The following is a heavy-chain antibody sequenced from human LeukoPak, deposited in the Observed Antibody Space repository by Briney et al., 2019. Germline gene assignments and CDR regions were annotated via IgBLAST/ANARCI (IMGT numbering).Heavy chain of an antibody. CDR3: ARGPPYYYDSSGYCFDY. J-gene: IGHJ4*02. V-gene: IGHV4-59*01. Sequence: PSETLSLTCTVSGGSISSYYWSWIRQPPGKGLEWIGYIYYSGSTNYNPSLKSRVTISVDTSKNQFSLKLSSVTAADTAVYYSARGPPYYYDSSGYCFDYWGQGTLVTVSS. CDR2: IYYSGST. D-gene: IGHD3-22*01. CDR1: GGSISSYY.